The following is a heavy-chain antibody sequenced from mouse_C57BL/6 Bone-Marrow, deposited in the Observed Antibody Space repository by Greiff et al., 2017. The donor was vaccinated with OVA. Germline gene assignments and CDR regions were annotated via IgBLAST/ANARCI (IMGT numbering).Heavy chain of an antibody. Sequence: QVQLQQSGPELVKPGASVKLSCKASGYTFTSYDINWVKQRPGQGLEWIGWIYPRDGSTKYNEKFKGKATLTVDTSSSTAYMELHSLTSEDSAVYFGARSPPYGYDAWFAYWGQGTLVTVSA. CDR2: IYPRDGST. CDR3: ARSPPYGYDAWFAY. CDR1: GYTFTSYD. D-gene: IGHD2-2*01. J-gene: IGHJ3*01. V-gene: IGHV1-85*01.